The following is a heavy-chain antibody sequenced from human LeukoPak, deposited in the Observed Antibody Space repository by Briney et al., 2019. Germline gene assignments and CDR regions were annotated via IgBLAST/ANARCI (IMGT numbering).Heavy chain of an antibody. Sequence: PGGSLRLSCAASGFTFSSYGMHWVRQAPGKGLEWVAVIWYDGSNKYYADSVKGRFTISRDNSKNTLYLQMNSLRTEDTAVYYCAKDRGDYYDSSGYRGWGQGTLVTVSS. CDR3: AKDRGDYYDSSGYRG. CDR2: IWYDGSNK. CDR1: GFTFSSYG. V-gene: IGHV3-33*06. J-gene: IGHJ4*02. D-gene: IGHD3-22*01.